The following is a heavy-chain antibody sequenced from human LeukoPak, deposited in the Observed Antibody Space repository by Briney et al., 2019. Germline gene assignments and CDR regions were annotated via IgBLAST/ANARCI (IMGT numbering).Heavy chain of an antibody. CDR1: GFTFDDNA. CDR3: AKGRRGYGAQYFDY. CDR2: LNWNSGTI. Sequence: GRSLRLSCAASGFTFDDNAMHWVRQAPGKGLEWVSGLNWNSGTIGYAGSVKGRFTVSRDNAKNSLYLQMNSLRAEDTALYYCAKGRRGYGAQYFDYWGQGTLVTVSS. D-gene: IGHD5-12*01. J-gene: IGHJ4*02. V-gene: IGHV3-9*01.